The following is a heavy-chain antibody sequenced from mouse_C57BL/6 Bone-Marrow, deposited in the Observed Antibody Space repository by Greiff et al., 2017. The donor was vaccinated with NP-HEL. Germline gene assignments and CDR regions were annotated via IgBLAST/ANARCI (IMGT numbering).Heavy chain of an antibody. V-gene: IGHV1-81*01. J-gene: IGHJ3*01. CDR2: IYPRSGNT. Sequence: VQLQQSGAELARPGASVKLSCKASGYTFTSYGISWVKQRTGQGLEWIGEIYPRSGNTYYNEKFKGKATLTADKSSSTAYMELRSLTSEDSAVYFCARGDDGYSWCAYWGQGTLVTVSA. D-gene: IGHD2-3*01. CDR3: ARGDDGYSWCAY. CDR1: GYTFTSYG.